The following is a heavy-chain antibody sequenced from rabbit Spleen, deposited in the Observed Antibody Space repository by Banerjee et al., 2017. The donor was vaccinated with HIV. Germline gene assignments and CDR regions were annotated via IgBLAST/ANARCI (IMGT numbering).Heavy chain of an antibody. CDR3: ARDLTGVIGWNFNL. CDR1: GVSFSGSSY. CDR2: IEAGSSGFT. V-gene: IGHV1S40*01. D-gene: IGHD1-1*01. Sequence: QSLEESGGDLVKPGASLTLTCTASGVSFSGSSYMCWVRQAPGKGLEWIACIEAGSSGFTYFANWAKGRFTISRTSSTTVTLQMTSLTAADTATYFCARDLTGVIGWNFNLWGQGTLVTVS. J-gene: IGHJ4*01.